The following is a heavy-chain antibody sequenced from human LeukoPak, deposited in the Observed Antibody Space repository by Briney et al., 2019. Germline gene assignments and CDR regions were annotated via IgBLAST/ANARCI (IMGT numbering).Heavy chain of an antibody. J-gene: IGHJ4*02. Sequence: SETLSLTCAVSGGSVSGHYWDWIRQPPGKGLEWIGYIYASGSANYHPSLKSRVTVSVDTSENHVCLRMTSVTAEDTAVYYCAREAPGGSGWTYFDYWGQGSLMTVSS. CDR1: GGSVSGHY. V-gene: IGHV4-59*02. CDR2: IYASGSA. CDR3: AREAPGGSGWTYFDY. D-gene: IGHD6-19*01.